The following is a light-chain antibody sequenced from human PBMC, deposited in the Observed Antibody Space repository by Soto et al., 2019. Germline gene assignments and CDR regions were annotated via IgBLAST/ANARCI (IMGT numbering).Light chain of an antibody. CDR3: TSFAPGRIYV. CDR2: DDN. CDR1: SSNIGGNS. J-gene: IGLJ1*01. V-gene: IGLV1-51*01. Sequence: QSVMTQPPSVSAAPGQKVTISCSGSSSNIGGNSVSWYQQLPGTAPKLLIYDDNKRPSGIPDRFSGSKSGTSATLGITGFQTGDEADYYCTSFAPGRIYVFGSGTKLTVL.